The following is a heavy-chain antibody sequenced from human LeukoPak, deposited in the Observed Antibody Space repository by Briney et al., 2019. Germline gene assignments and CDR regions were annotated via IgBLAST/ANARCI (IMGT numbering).Heavy chain of an antibody. CDR1: GGSISSNNW. J-gene: IGHJ4*02. CDR3: ARDSPWGSYCYAFDY. CDR2: IYHSGST. Sequence: PSGTLSLTCAVSGGSISSNNWWSWVRQPPGKGLEWIGEIYHSGSTNYNPSLKSRVTISIDNSNNQFSLKLSSVTAADTAVYYCARDSPWGSYCYAFDYWGQGTPVTVSS. D-gene: IGHD3-16*02. V-gene: IGHV4-4*02.